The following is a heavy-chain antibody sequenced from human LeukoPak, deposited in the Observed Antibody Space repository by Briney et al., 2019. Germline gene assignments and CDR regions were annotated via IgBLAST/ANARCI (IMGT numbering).Heavy chain of an antibody. CDR1: GGSFSGYY. CDR3: ARGYHGSGSYGSSYNWFDP. J-gene: IGHJ5*02. D-gene: IGHD3-10*01. V-gene: IGHV4-34*01. Sequence: SETLSLTCAVYGGSFSGYYWSWIRQPPGKGLEWIGEINHSGSTNYNPSLKSRVTISVDTSKNQFSLKLSSVTAADTAVYYCARGYHGSGSYGSSYNWFDPWGQGTLVTVSS. CDR2: INHSGST.